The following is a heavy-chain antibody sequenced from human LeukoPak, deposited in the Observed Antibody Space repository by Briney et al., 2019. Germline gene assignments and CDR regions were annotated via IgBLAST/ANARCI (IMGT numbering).Heavy chain of an antibody. Sequence: GGSLRLSCASSGFTFTSYAVSWVRQAPGKGLEWVSTISYSGGTTYHTDSVKGRFTISRDISKNTLYLQMNSLRAEDTAVYYCAKGRVADYWGQGTLVTVSS. J-gene: IGHJ4*02. D-gene: IGHD3-3*01. CDR1: GFTFTSYA. CDR2: ISYSGGTT. V-gene: IGHV3-23*01. CDR3: AKGRVADY.